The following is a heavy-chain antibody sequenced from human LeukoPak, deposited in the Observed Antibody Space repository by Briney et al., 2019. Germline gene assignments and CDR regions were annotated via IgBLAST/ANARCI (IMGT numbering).Heavy chain of an antibody. CDR2: ISWDGGST. CDR1: GFTFDDYT. V-gene: IGHV3-43*01. Sequence: SGGSLRLSCAASGFTFDDYTMHWVRQAPGKGQEWVSLISWDGGSTYYADSVKGRFTISRDNSKNSLYLQMNSLRTEDTALYYCAKDRWGYSYGPYYFDYWGQGTLVTVSS. D-gene: IGHD5-18*01. J-gene: IGHJ4*02. CDR3: AKDRWGYSYGPYYFDY.